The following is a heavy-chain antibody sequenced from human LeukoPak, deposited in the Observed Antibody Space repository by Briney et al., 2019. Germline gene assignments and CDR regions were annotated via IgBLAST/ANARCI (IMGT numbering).Heavy chain of an antibody. V-gene: IGHV4-39*01. CDR1: GGSISSSSYY. CDR3: ARQAGYCTNGVCYTGESFFDY. J-gene: IGHJ4*02. D-gene: IGHD2-8*01. CDR2: IYYSGST. Sequence: SETLSLTCTVSGGSISSSSYYWGWIRPPPGKGLEWMGSIYYSGSTYYNPPLNTRLTISVDTSKNQFSLKLRSVTAADTAVYYCARQAGYCTNGVCYTGESFFDYWGQGTLVTVPS.